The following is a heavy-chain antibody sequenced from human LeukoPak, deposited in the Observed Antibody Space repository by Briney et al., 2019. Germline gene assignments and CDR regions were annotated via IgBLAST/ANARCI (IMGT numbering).Heavy chain of an antibody. CDR2: TYYRSKWYN. CDR3: ARENRETPLTAYGMDV. Sequence: SQALSLTCAISGDSVSSNSAAWNWIRQSPSRGLEWLGRTYYRSKWYNDYAVSVKSRITINPDTSKNQFSLQLNSVTPEDTAVYYCARENRETPLTAYGMDVWGQGTTVTVSS. V-gene: IGHV6-1*01. CDR1: GDSVSSNSAA. J-gene: IGHJ6*02. D-gene: IGHD1-26*01.